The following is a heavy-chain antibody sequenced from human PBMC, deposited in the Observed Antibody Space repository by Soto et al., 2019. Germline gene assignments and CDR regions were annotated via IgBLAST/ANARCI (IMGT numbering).Heavy chain of an antibody. J-gene: IGHJ3*02. V-gene: IGHV3-13*01. Sequence: QPGGSLRLSCAASGFTFSSYDMHWVRQATGKGLEWVSAIGTAGDTYYPGSVKGRFTISRENAKNSLYLQMNSLRAGDTAVYYCARGWGRYRTMVRGVSNDAFDIWGQGTMVTVSS. CDR2: IGTAGDT. CDR3: ARGWGRYRTMVRGVSNDAFDI. D-gene: IGHD3-10*01. CDR1: GFTFSSYD.